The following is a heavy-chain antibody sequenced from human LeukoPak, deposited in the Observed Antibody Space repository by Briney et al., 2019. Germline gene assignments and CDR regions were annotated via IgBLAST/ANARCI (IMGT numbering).Heavy chain of an antibody. J-gene: IGHJ4*02. Sequence: ASVKVSCKASGYTFTGYYMHWVRQAPGQGLEWMGWINPNSGGTNYAQKFQGRVTMTRDTSISTAYMELSRLRSDDTAVYYCARVGYGDYSNLDYWGQGTLVTVSS. CDR2: INPNSGGT. CDR3: ARVGYGDYSNLDY. D-gene: IGHD4-17*01. V-gene: IGHV1-2*02. CDR1: GYTFTGYY.